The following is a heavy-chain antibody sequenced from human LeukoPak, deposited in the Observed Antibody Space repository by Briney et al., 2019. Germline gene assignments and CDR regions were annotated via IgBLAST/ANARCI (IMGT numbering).Heavy chain of an antibody. Sequence: KPSETLSLTCTVSGGSVSGYFWSWIRQPPGKGLEWVAYIHYTGTTNYNPSLKSRVTMSVDTSKNQFSLKLSSVTAADTAVYYCARESDYNWFDPWGQGTLVTVSS. J-gene: IGHJ5*02. CDR1: GGSVSGYF. V-gene: IGHV4-59*02. CDR3: ARESDYNWFDP. CDR2: IHYTGTT. D-gene: IGHD2-21*02.